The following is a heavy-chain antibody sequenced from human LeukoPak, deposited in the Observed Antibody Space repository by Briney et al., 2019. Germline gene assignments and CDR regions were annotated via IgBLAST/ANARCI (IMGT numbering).Heavy chain of an antibody. Sequence: PGGSLRLSCAASGFTFSNYEMNWVRQAPGKGLEWVSSISSSSSYIYYADSVKGRFTISRDNAKNSLYLQMNSLRAEDTAVYYCATRGTVVVPAAIESDYWGQGTLVTVSS. J-gene: IGHJ4*02. CDR3: ATRGTVVVPAAIESDY. CDR2: ISSSSSYI. D-gene: IGHD2-2*01. V-gene: IGHV3-21*01. CDR1: GFTFSNYE.